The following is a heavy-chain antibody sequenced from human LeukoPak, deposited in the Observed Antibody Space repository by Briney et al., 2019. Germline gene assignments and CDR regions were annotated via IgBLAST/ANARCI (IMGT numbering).Heavy chain of an antibody. Sequence: GGSLRLSCAVSGFTFSNYWMTWVRQAPGKGLEWVAHIKEEGSEQYYVDSVKGRFTISRGNAKNSLYLQMNSLRAEDTAIYYCARSQNWWLDYWGQGTLVTVSS. J-gene: IGHJ4*02. CDR2: IKEEGSEQ. V-gene: IGHV3-7*01. D-gene: IGHD2-15*01. CDR1: GFTFSNYW. CDR3: ARSQNWWLDY.